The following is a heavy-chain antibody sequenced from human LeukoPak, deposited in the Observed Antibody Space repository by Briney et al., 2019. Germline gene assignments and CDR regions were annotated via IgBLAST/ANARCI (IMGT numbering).Heavy chain of an antibody. CDR1: GGSISSSSYY. CDR2: INHSGST. V-gene: IGHV4-39*07. D-gene: IGHD3-10*01. Sequence: PSETLSLTCTVSGGSISSSSYYWSWIRQPPGKGLEWIGEINHSGSTNYNPSLKSRVTISVDTSKNQFSLKLSSVTAADTAVYYCASGEIWFGDIDWGQGTLVTVSS. CDR3: ASGEIWFGDID. J-gene: IGHJ4*02.